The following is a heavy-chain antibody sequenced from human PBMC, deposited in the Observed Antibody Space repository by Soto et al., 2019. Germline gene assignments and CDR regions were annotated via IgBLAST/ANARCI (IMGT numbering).Heavy chain of an antibody. CDR1: GFTFSSYE. J-gene: IGHJ6*02. D-gene: IGHD2-15*01. CDR2: ISSAGDSS. V-gene: IGHV3-48*03. Sequence: GGSLRLSCAASGFTFSSYEMNWVRQAPGKTLEWVSYISSAGDSSYYADSVKSRFTISRDNAKNSLYLQMNSLRAEDTAVYYCAREGEWWSYPPLYYYYYGMDVWGQGTTVTVSS. CDR3: AREGEWWSYPPLYYYYYGMDV.